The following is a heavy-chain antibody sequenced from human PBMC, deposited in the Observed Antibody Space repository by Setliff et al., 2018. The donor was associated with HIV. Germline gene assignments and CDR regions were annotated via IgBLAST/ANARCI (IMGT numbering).Heavy chain of an antibody. CDR1: GGTFSSFG. CDR3: ASLPRGSGYNYGFRDYYFDQ. V-gene: IGHV1-69*13. CDR2: IIPMFGSA. Sequence: GASVKVSCKASGGTFSSFGISWVRQAPGQGLEWMGGIIPMFGSANYAQKFQGRVTITADESTNTAYMELGSLRSEDTAEYYCASLPRGSGYNYGFRDYYFDQWGQGTLVTVSS. J-gene: IGHJ4*01. D-gene: IGHD5-18*01.